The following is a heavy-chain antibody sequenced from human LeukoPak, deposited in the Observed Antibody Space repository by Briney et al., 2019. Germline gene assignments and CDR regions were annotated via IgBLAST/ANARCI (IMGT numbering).Heavy chain of an antibody. Sequence: GGSLRLSCVASGYTFSRYWMTWVRQAPGKGLEWVSSISSSSSYIYYADSVKGRFTISRDNAKNSLYLQMNSLRAEDTAVYYCARDYEGVFDYWGQGTLVTVSS. CDR1: GYTFSRYW. CDR3: ARDYEGVFDY. J-gene: IGHJ4*02. V-gene: IGHV3-21*01. D-gene: IGHD5-12*01. CDR2: ISSSSSYI.